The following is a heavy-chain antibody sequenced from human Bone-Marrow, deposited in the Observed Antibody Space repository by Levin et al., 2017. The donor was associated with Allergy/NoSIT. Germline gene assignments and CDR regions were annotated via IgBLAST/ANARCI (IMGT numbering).Heavy chain of an antibody. J-gene: IGHJ6*02. D-gene: IGHD4-11*01. V-gene: IGHV3-9*01. CDR3: AKDSRMMTTVSDWYYYGMDV. Sequence: LSLTCAASGFRFDDYAMHWVRQAPGKGLEWVSGISWSSGSIGYADSVKGRFTISRDNAKNSLFLQMNSLRGEDTALYYCAKDSRMMTTVSDWYYYGMDVWGQGTTVTVSS. CDR2: ISWSSGSI. CDR1: GFRFDDYA.